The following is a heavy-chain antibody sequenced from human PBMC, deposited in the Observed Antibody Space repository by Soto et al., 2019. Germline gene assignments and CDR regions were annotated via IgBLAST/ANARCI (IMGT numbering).Heavy chain of an antibody. J-gene: IGHJ4*02. D-gene: IGHD3-22*01. CDR3: ERDLGGASSGYEIDY. CDR2: IYYSGST. Sequence: ASETLSLTCTVSGGSISSYYWSWIRQPPGKGLEWIGYIYYSGSTNYNPSLKSRVTISVDTSKNQFSLKLSSVTAADTAVYYCERDLGGASSGYEIDYWGQGTLVTVSS. V-gene: IGHV4-59*01. CDR1: GGSISSYY.